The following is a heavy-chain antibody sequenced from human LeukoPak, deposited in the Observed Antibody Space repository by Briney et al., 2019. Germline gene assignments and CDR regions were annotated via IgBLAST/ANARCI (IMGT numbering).Heavy chain of an antibody. CDR3: VRDGYSYGFMLAFDI. CDR1: GFTFSSYW. D-gene: IGHD5-18*01. V-gene: IGHV3-74*01. CDR2: INSDGSST. Sequence: TGGSLRLSCAASGFTFSSYWMHWVRQAPGKGLVWVSRINSDGSSTSYTDSVKGRFTISRDSAKNTLYLQMNSLRAEDTAVYYCVRDGYSYGFMLAFDIWGLGTRVTVSS. J-gene: IGHJ3*02.